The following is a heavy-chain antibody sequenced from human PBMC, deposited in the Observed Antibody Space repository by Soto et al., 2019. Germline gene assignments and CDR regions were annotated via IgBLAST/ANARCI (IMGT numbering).Heavy chain of an antibody. J-gene: IGHJ4*02. Sequence: EVLLLESGGGLVQPGGSLRLSCTASGITFSNYAMSWVSQAPRKGLEWVSSISTSGGRPYYADSVKGRFTISRDNSKNTLYLQMNSLRVEDTAVYYCAKDPDRYDYVWGTYRYIDHWGQGTLVTVSS. CDR1: GITFSNYA. V-gene: IGHV3-23*01. CDR3: AKDPDRYDYVWGTYRYIDH. CDR2: ISTSGGRP. D-gene: IGHD3-16*02.